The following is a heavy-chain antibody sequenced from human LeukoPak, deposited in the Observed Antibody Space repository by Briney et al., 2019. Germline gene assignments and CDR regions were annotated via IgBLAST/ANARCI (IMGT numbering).Heavy chain of an antibody. V-gene: IGHV5-51*01. Sequence: GESLKISCTGSGYSFATYWIGWVRQMPGKGLEWMGTISPGDSDTRYSPSFQGQVTISADKSVRTAYLQWSSLKASDTAMYYCARPNITSYYDSRGYDAFDVWGQGTMVTVSS. CDR3: ARPNITSYYDSRGYDAFDV. D-gene: IGHD3-22*01. J-gene: IGHJ3*01. CDR2: ISPGDSDT. CDR1: GYSFATYW.